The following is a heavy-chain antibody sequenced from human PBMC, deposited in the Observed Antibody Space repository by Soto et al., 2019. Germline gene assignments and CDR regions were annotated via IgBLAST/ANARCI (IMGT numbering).Heavy chain of an antibody. V-gene: IGHV4-30-4*01. J-gene: IGHJ4*02. D-gene: IGHD5-18*01. Sequence: SETLCLTSTDSGAAISSGDYYRSWIRQAPGQGLEWIGYISYSGGTYYTPSLKRRVTISVHTSNDQFSLKLRSATATVTAVYDSAGLPAWRGTAMARCFTHGGQGTRGTSPQ. CDR3: AGLPAWRGTAMARCFTH. CDR2: ISYSGGT. CDR1: GAAISSGDYY.